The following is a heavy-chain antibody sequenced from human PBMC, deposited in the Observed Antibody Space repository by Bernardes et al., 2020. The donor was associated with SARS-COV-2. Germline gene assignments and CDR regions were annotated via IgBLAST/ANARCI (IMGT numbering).Heavy chain of an antibody. J-gene: IGHJ6*02. CDR3: AKAPSLMATLESWGMDV. D-gene: IGHD5-12*01. Sequence: GGSLRFSCAASGITSDDYVIHWVRPAPGKGLEWGSGISWNSGSIGYADSVKGRFTISRDNAKNSLYLQMNSLRAEDTALYYCAKAPSLMATLESWGMDVWGQGTTVTVSS. CDR2: ISWNSGSI. V-gene: IGHV3-9*02. CDR1: GITSDDYV.